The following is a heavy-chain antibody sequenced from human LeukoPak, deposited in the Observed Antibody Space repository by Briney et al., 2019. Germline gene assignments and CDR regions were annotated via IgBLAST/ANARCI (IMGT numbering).Heavy chain of an antibody. CDR3: ARDRYCSGGSCSGPDWCFDR. CDR2: IIPMFGTA. Sequence: ASVTVSCKASGGSFSSYGMSWVRQAPGQGLEWMGRIIPMFGTANYAQKFQGRVTITADKSTSTAYMEVSSLRSKATAVYFCARDRYCSGGSCSGPDWCFDRWGQGTLVSASS. J-gene: IGHJ5*02. D-gene: IGHD2-15*01. V-gene: IGHV1-69*06. CDR1: GGSFSSYG.